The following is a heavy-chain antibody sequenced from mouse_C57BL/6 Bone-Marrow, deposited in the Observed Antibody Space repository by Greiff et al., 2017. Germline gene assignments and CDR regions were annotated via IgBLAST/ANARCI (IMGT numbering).Heavy chain of an antibody. Sequence: DVQLQESGTVLARPGASVKMSCKTSGYTFTSYWMHWVKQRPGQGLEWIGAIYPGNSDTSYTPKFTGKAKLAEVTSASTAYMELSSLTNEDSAVYYCTRRGDSYFGVWGTGATVTAAS. D-gene: IGHD2-12*01. CDR2: IYPGNSDT. V-gene: IGHV1-5*01. J-gene: IGHJ1*03. CDR3: TRRGDSYFGV. CDR1: GYTFTSYW.